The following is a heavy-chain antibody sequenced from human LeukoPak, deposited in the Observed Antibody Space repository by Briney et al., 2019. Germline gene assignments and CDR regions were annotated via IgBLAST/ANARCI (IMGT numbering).Heavy chain of an antibody. CDR3: ARGTKDILGPVDY. J-gene: IGHJ4*02. CDR2: IHPNTVVT. D-gene: IGHD1-26*01. CDR1: GYTFTDYY. Sequence: ASVKASCKASGYTFTDYYIHWVRQAPGQGLEWMGWIHPNTVVTNFDQKFQGRVTLTRDTSISTAYMELSRLRSDDTALYYCARGTKDILGPVDYWGQGTLVTVSS. V-gene: IGHV1-2*02.